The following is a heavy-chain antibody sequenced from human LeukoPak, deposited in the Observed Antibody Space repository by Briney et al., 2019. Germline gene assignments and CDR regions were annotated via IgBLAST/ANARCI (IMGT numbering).Heavy chain of an antibody. D-gene: IGHD4-11*01. CDR3: ARLYSNYGWYY. Sequence: PSETLSLTCTVSGGSISSSSYYWGWIRQPPGKGLEWIGSIYYSGSTYYNPSLKSRVTISVDTSKNQFSLKLSSVTAADTAVYYCARLYSNYGWYYWGQGTLVTVSS. CDR2: IYYSGST. CDR1: GGSISSSSYY. V-gene: IGHV4-39*01. J-gene: IGHJ4*02.